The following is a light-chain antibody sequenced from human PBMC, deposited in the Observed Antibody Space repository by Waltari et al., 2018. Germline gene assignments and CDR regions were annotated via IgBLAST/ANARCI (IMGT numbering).Light chain of an antibody. J-gene: IGLJ2*01. Sequence: SYELTQPPSVSVSPGQTASITCSGDKLGDQYACWYQQKPGQSPLVVIYQDTKRPSGFPERFSGSNSGNTATLSIRGTQAMDEADYYCQAWDSSTAVFGGGTKLTVL. CDR2: QDT. CDR1: KLGDQY. V-gene: IGLV3-1*01. CDR3: QAWDSSTAV.